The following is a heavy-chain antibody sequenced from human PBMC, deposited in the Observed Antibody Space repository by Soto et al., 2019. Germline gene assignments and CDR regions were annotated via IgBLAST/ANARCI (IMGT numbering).Heavy chain of an antibody. V-gene: IGHV3-33*01. D-gene: IGHD3-3*01. J-gene: IGHJ6*02. CDR1: GFTFSSYG. CDR2: IWYDGSNK. Sequence: PGGSLRLSCAASGFTFSSYGMHWVRQAPGKGLEWVAVIWYDGSNKYYADSVKGRFTISRDNSKNTLYLQMNSLRAEDTAVYYCARGEYFDFRTGQGAMDVWGQAPTVTLSS. CDR3: ARGEYFDFRTGQGAMDV.